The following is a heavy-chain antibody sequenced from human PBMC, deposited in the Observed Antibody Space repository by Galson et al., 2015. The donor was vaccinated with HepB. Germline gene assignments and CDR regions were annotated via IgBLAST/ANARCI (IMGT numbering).Heavy chain of an antibody. D-gene: IGHD3-22*01. V-gene: IGHV3-48*01. CDR1: GFTFSRYN. CDR3: AKEAFDSSGHYFEYFDS. CDR2: ISATSSTI. Sequence: SLRLSCAASGFTFSRYNMNWVRQVPGKGLEWISYISATSSTIEYADAVKGRFTISRDNAKDSLYLQMNSLRVEDTAFYYCAKEAFDSSGHYFEYFDSWGQGTLVTVSS. J-gene: IGHJ4*02.